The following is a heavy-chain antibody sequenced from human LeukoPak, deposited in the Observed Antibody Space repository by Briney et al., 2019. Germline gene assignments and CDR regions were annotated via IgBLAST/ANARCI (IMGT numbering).Heavy chain of an antibody. CDR3: ARWGNCGGDCYLDAFDI. V-gene: IGHV3-64*01. Sequence: GGSLRLSCAASGFTFSSYAMHWVRQAPGKGLEYVSAISSNGGSTYYANSVKGRFTISRDNSKNTLYLQMGSLRAEDMAVYYCARWGNCGGDCYLDAFDIWGQGTMVTVSS. J-gene: IGHJ3*02. D-gene: IGHD2-21*02. CDR1: GFTFSSYA. CDR2: ISSNGGST.